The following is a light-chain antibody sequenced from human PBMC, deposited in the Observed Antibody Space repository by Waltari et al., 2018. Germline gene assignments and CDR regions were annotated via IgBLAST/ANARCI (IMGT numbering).Light chain of an antibody. CDR1: SNAVGSYNL. CDR2: EGT. Sequence: QSALTQPASVSGSPGQSITISCTGTSNAVGSYNLVSWYQHHPGKAPKVMIYEGTKRPSGVSNRFSGSKSGNTASLTISGLQAEDEADYYCCSYAGSSTVVFGGGTKLTVL. V-gene: IGLV2-23*01. CDR3: CSYAGSSTVV. J-gene: IGLJ2*01.